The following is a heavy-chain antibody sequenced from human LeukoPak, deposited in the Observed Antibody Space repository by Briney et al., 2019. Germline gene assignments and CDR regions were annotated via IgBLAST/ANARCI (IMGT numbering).Heavy chain of an antibody. CDR1: GDSASSNSAA. V-gene: IGHV6-1*01. D-gene: IGHD4-17*01. J-gene: IGHJ4*02. Sequence: SQTLSLTCAISGDSASSNSAAWNWIRQSPSRGLEWLGRTYYRSKWYNDYAVSVKSRITINPDTSKNQFSLQLNSVTPEDTAVYYCARSYGDHPLGGGIDYWGQGTLVTVSS. CDR2: TYYRSKWYN. CDR3: ARSYGDHPLGGGIDY.